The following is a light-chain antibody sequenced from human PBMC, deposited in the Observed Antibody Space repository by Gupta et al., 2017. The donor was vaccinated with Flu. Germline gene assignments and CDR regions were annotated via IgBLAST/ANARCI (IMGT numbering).Light chain of an antibody. CDR1: QSLGSR. CDR2: GAS. J-gene: IGKJ5*01. Sequence: ERVMTQSPVTLSVSPGERATLSCRASQSLGSRLAWYQQKPGQAPRLLIYGASTRATGIPARFSGSGSGTEFTLSISSLQSEDFAIYYCQQYISWPSTVGEGTRLEIK. V-gene: IGKV3-15*01. CDR3: QQYISWPST.